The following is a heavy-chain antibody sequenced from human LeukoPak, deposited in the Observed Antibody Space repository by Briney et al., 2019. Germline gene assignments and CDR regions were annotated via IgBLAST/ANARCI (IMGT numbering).Heavy chain of an antibody. CDR2: LSASGGGT. Sequence: GGSLRLSCAVYGITLSNYGMAWVRQAPGKGLEWVASLSASGGGTSYADSVRGRFTISRDNAKNTLYLQMNSLRAEDTAVYYCARDPANYYYDSCLFFDYWGQGTLVTVSS. D-gene: IGHD3-22*01. V-gene: IGHV3-23*01. J-gene: IGHJ4*02. CDR3: ARDPANYYYDSCLFFDY. CDR1: GITLSNYG.